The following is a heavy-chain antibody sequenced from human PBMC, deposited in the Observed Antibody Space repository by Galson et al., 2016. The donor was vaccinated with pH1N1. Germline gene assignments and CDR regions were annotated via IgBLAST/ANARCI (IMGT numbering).Heavy chain of an antibody. D-gene: IGHD6-13*01. J-gene: IGHJ6*02. CDR3: ATSAAGTSDYYYGLDV. Sequence: ETLSLTCTVSGGSISGYFWSWVRQPAGKGLEWIGRIQISGVTNYNPSLKSRVAMSVDTSNNQFSLMLSSVTAADTAVYYCATSAAGTSDYYYGLDVWGQGTSVTVSS. CDR2: IQISGVT. V-gene: IGHV4-4*07. CDR1: GGSISGYF.